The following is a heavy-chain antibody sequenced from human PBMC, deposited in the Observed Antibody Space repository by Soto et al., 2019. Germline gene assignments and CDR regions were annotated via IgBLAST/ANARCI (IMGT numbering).Heavy chain of an antibody. CDR1: GYTFTSYA. Sequence: QVQLVQSGAEVKKPGASVKVSCKASGYTFTSYAMHWVRQAPGQRLEWMGWINAGNGNTKYSQKFQGRVTITRDTSASTAYMELSSLRSEDTAVYYCAGSGYCSGGRCYPSYWGQGTLVTVAS. CDR3: AGSGYCSGGRCYPSY. CDR2: INAGNGNT. D-gene: IGHD2-15*01. J-gene: IGHJ4*02. V-gene: IGHV1-3*01.